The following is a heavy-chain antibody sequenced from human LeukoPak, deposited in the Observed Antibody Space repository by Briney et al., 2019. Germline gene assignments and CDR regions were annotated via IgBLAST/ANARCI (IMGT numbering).Heavy chain of an antibody. CDR3: ARSRNWAYDH. CDR1: GGSVSSNSVG. Sequence: SQTLSLTCAISGGSVSSNSVGWHWIRQSPSRGLEWLGRTYYRSKWYKDYAVSVKSRVTLNPDTSKNRFSLQLNSVTPEDTAVYYCARSRNWAYDHWGQGSLVTVSS. CDR2: TYYRSKWYK. J-gene: IGHJ4*02. V-gene: IGHV6-1*01. D-gene: IGHD7-27*01.